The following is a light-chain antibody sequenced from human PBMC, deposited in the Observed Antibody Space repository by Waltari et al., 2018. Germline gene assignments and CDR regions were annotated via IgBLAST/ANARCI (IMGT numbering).Light chain of an antibody. Sequence: QSALTQPPSASGSPGQSVTISCTATSSDVGGSNYVSWYHQHPGKAPKLMIYDVTKRPSGVPDRFSGSKSGNTASLTVSGLQAEDEADYYCNSYAGSNNFPWVFGGGTKLTVL. V-gene: IGLV2-8*01. CDR2: DVT. J-gene: IGLJ3*02. CDR3: NSYAGSNNFPWV. CDR1: SSDVGGSNY.